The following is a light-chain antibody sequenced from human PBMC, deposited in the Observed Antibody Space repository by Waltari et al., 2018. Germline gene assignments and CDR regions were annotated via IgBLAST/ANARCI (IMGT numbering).Light chain of an antibody. CDR3: QHYVRLPAT. CDR1: QSGSRA. V-gene: IGKV3-20*01. J-gene: IGKJ1*01. Sequence: SCRASQSGSRALAWYQQKPGQAPRHLIYGASIRATGIPDRFSGSGSGTDFSLTISRLEPADSAMYYCQHYVRLPATFGQGTKVEIK. CDR2: GAS.